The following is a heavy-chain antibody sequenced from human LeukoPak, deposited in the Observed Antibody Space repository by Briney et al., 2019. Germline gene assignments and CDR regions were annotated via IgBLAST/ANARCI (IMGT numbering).Heavy chain of an antibody. CDR3: ARVLATVTTGGMDV. J-gene: IGHJ6*04. CDR1: GGPVSRGRYY. CDR2: IYYSGST. V-gene: IGHV4-61*01. D-gene: IGHD4-17*01. Sequence: KPSETLSHTYTGSGGPVSRGRYYWSWNRQPPGKGLGWVGYIYYSGSTNYNPSLKRRVTISVDTSKNQFSLKLSSVTAADTAVYYCARVLATVTTGGMDVWGKGTTVTVSS.